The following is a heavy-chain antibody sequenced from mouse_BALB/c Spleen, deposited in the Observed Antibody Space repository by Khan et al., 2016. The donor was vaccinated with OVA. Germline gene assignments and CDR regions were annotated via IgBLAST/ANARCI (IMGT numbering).Heavy chain of an antibody. J-gene: IGHJ2*01. V-gene: IGHV1-81*01. CDR1: GYTFTYYV. Sequence: QVQLQQSGPELVKPGASVKMSCKASGYTFTYYVITWVKQRTGQGLEWIGEIYPGSDNAYYNERFKGKATLTADKSSTTTHMPPSSLTSDDSAVLCGARGDGYYVYLDYWGQGTTLTVSS. CDR3: ARGDGYYVYLDY. D-gene: IGHD2-3*01. CDR2: IYPGSDNA.